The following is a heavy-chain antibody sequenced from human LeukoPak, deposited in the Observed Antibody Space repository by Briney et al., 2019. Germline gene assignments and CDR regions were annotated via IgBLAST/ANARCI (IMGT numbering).Heavy chain of an antibody. Sequence: ASVKVSCETSGYSFNDYYLHWVRQAPGQGLEWMGWINPNSGRTNYAPKFQGRVTLTTDTSITTAYMELTSLISGDTALYYCARDSSDILTGYYHFWGQGTLATVSS. V-gene: IGHV1-2*02. J-gene: IGHJ4*02. D-gene: IGHD3-9*01. CDR1: GYSFNDYY. CDR2: INPNSGRT. CDR3: ARDSSDILTGYYHF.